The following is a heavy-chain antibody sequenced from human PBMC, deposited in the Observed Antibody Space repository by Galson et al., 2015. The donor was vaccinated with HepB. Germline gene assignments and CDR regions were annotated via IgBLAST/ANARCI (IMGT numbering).Heavy chain of an antibody. CDR2: SSGT. Sequence: SLRLSCAASGFTLSDYAISWVRQAPGKGLEWVSSSSGTNYADSVKGRFTISRDISKNILFLQMNRLRAEDTAAYFCAKHQPRRWAASYYYGMDVWGQGTTVTVS. CDR1: GFTLSDYA. D-gene: IGHD2-2*01. J-gene: IGHJ6*02. V-gene: IGHV3-23*01. CDR3: AKHQPRRWAASYYYGMDV.